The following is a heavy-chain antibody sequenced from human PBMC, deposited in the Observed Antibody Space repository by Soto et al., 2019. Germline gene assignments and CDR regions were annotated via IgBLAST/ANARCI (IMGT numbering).Heavy chain of an antibody. CDR3: AKVMDSSSAGYFQH. J-gene: IGHJ1*01. D-gene: IGHD6-13*01. CDR2: MSYDGSNK. Sequence: QVQLVESGGGVVQPGRSLRISCAASGFTFSSYGMHWVRQAPGKGLEWVAVMSYDGSNKYYADSVKGRFTISRDNSKNTLYLQMNSLRAEDTAVYYCAKVMDSSSAGYFQHWGQGTLVTVSS. V-gene: IGHV3-30*18. CDR1: GFTFSSYG.